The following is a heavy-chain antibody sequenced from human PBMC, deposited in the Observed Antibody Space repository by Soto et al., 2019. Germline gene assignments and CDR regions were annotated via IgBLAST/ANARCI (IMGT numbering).Heavy chain of an antibody. D-gene: IGHD3-10*01. CDR2: IYHSGST. V-gene: IGHV4-59*02. J-gene: IGHJ4*02. CDR3: ARVPYRGGVIFD. Sequence: QVQLQESGPGLVKPSETLSLTCTVSGDSVSAYYWSWIRQPPGKGLEWIGYIYHSGSTNYNPSLKSRVTMSLDMSMTKFSGKLSSVTAADTAVYYCARVPYRGGVIFDWGQGALVTVSS. CDR1: GDSVSAYY.